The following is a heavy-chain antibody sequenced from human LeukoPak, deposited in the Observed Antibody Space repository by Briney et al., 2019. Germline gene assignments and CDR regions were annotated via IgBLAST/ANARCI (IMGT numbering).Heavy chain of an antibody. Sequence: SETLSLTCSVSGGSISSGSYYWSWIRQPAGKGLEWIGRIYTSGSTNYNPSLKSRVTISVDTSKNQFSLKLRSVTAADTAVYYCARAPPTHDAFDIWGQGTMVTVSS. J-gene: IGHJ3*02. CDR1: GGSISSGSYY. CDR3: ARAPPTHDAFDI. V-gene: IGHV4-61*02. CDR2: IYTSGST.